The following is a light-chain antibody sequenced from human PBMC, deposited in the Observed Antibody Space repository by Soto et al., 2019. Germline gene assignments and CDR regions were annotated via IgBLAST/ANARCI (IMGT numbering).Light chain of an antibody. Sequence: EVVMTQSPSTLSVSPGERAALSCRASQSVSTNLAWYQHKPGQAPRLLISYASTGATGIPARFSGSGSGTDFTLTINSLQSEDFAIYYCQQYDYWPVNFGGGTKV. J-gene: IGKJ4*01. CDR3: QQYDYWPVN. CDR2: YAS. V-gene: IGKV3-15*01. CDR1: QSVSTN.